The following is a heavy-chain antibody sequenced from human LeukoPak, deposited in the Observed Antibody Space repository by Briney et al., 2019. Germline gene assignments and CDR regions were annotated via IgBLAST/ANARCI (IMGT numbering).Heavy chain of an antibody. D-gene: IGHD1-26*01. J-gene: IGHJ4*02. V-gene: IGHV4-59*01. CDR1: GGSISSYY. CDR2: IYYSEST. CDR3: ARAYSGHLYYFDY. Sequence: SETLSLTCTVSGGSISSYYWSWIRQPPGKGLEWIGYIYYSESTNYNPSLKSRVTISVDTSKNQSSLKLSSVTAADTAVYYCARAYSGHLYYFDYWGQGTLVTVSS.